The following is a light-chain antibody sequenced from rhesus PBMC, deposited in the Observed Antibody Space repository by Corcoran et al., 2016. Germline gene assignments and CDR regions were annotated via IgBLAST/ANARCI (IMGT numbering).Light chain of an antibody. CDR2: YAS. Sequence: DIQMTQSPSSLSASVGDKVTITCHASQGISSWLAWYQQKPGKPPKPLIYYASMLKRGVPSMFSGSGSGTNYTLTISSLKPEVFATYYDQRYDDLPYSFGQGTKVEIK. J-gene: IGKJ2*01. CDR3: QRYDDLPYS. CDR1: QGISSW. V-gene: IGKV1-19*01.